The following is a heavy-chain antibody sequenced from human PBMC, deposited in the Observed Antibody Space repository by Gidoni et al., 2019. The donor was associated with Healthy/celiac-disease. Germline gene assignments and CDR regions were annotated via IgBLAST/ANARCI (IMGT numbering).Heavy chain of an antibody. CDR3: ASGVVVTASFDY. CDR2: IDYSGST. CDR1: GGSISSSSYY. Sequence: QLQLQESGPGLVKPSETLSLTCTVSGGSISSSSYYWGWIRQPPGKGLEWIGSIDYSGSTYYNPALKSRVTISVDTSKNQFSLKLSSVTAADTAVYYCASGVVVTASFDYWGQGTLVTVS. J-gene: IGHJ4*02. D-gene: IGHD2-21*02. V-gene: IGHV4-39*01.